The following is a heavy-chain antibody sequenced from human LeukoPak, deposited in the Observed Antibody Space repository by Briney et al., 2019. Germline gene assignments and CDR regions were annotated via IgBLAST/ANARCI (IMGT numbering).Heavy chain of an antibody. CDR2: FDPEDGET. CDR1: GYTLTELS. D-gene: IGHD3-10*01. V-gene: IGHV1-24*01. J-gene: IGHJ4*02. CDR3: ATGVRGPKGTAMNSDY. Sequence: ASVKVSCKVSGYTLTELSMHWVRQAPGKGLEWMGGFDPEDGETIYAQKFQGRVTMTKDTSTDTAYMELSSLRSEATAVYYCATGVRGPKGTAMNSDYWGQGTLVTVSS.